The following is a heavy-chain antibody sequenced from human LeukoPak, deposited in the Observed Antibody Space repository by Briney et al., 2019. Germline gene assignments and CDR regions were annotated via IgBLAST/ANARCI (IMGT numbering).Heavy chain of an antibody. V-gene: IGHV3-7*03. CDR2: IKQDGSEK. CDR1: GFTFSSHL. CDR3: ARDLEASDAFDI. J-gene: IGHJ3*02. Sequence: PGGSLRLSCAASGFTFSSHLMHWVRQAPGKGLEWVANIKQDGSEKYYVDSVKGRFTISRDNAKNSLYLQMNSLRAEDTAVYYCARDLEASDAFDIWGQGTMVTVSS.